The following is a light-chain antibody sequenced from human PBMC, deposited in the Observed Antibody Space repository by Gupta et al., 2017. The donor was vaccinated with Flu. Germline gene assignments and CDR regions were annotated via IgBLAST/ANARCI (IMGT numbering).Light chain of an antibody. CDR3: QQLHTYPLT. Sequence: GDRVTITCRASQGTNNYLAWYQRKPGKAPKLLIYAASTLQSGVPSRFSGSGSGTEFTLTISSLQPEDFATYYCQQLHTYPLTFGGGTKVEIK. CDR2: AAS. V-gene: IGKV1-9*01. CDR1: QGTNNY. J-gene: IGKJ4*01.